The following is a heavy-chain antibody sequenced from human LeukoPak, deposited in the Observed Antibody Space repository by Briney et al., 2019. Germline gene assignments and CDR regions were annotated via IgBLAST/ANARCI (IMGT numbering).Heavy chain of an antibody. Sequence: QPGGSLRLSCAASGFTVSSNYMSWVRQAPGKGLEWVSVIYSGGSTYYADSVKGRFTISRDNSKNTLYLQMNSLRAEDTAVYYCARCTAYYDILTGYLGAYYFDYWGQGTLVTVSS. CDR3: ARCTAYYDILTGYLGAYYFDY. CDR1: GFTVSSNY. J-gene: IGHJ4*02. V-gene: IGHV3-53*01. CDR2: IYSGGST. D-gene: IGHD3-9*01.